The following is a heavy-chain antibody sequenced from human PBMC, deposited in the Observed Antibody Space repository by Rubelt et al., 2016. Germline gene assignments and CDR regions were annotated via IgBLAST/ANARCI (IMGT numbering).Heavy chain of an antibody. V-gene: IGHV1-2*02. J-gene: IGHJ6*02. CDR3: ASDYGV. CDR1: GYTFTGYY. CDR2: INPHSGGT. Sequence: QVQLVQSGAEVKKPGASVKVSCKASGYTFTGYYIHWVRKAPGQGLEWMGWINPHSGGTTYVQKFHDRLTMTSDTSISTAYMELIRLRSDDTAVYYCASDYGVWGQGTTVTVS. D-gene: IGHD3-10*01.